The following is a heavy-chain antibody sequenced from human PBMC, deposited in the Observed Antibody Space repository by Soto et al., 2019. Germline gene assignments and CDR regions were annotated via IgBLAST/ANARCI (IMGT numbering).Heavy chain of an antibody. D-gene: IGHD1-26*01. V-gene: IGHV3-23*01. CDR3: AKDRFGIVGPVDY. CDR1: RLIFSDYA. Sequence: GGSLRLSCAASRLIFSDYAMSWVRQAPGKGLECVACISGSGDKTFYADSVKGRFTISRDNSKNTVSLHMNSLRVDDTAVYFCAKDRFGIVGPVDYWGPGTLVTVSS. J-gene: IGHJ4*02. CDR2: ISGSGDKT.